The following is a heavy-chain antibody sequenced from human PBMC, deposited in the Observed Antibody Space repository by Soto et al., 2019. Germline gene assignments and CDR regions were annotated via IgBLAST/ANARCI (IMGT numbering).Heavy chain of an antibody. CDR3: AKDAGYCYGDVCYGFEH. J-gene: IGHJ4*02. V-gene: IGHV3-43*01. CDR2: ISWNGDTT. Sequence: EVQLTESGGAVVQPGGSLRLSCTAAGFTFEDYNMHWVRQTPGRGLEWVSLISWNGDTTQEADSVAGGITISRDNNKNSVSIQMNSLRSQDTALSACAKDAGYCYGDVCYGFEHWGRGTLVTVS. D-gene: IGHD2-15*01. CDR1: GFTFEDYN.